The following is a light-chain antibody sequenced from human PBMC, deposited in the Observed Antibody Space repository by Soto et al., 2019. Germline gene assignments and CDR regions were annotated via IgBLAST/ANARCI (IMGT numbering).Light chain of an antibody. J-gene: IGKJ4*01. CDR3: QHRSTLPRT. CDR2: DAS. CDR1: QSVNIN. Sequence: EIVMTQSPATLSVSPGERATLSCRASQSVNINLAWYQQKPGQAPRLLIYDASDRATGIPARFSGSGSGTDFTLTISSLEPEDSAVYYCQHRSTLPRTFGGGTKVDIK. V-gene: IGKV3-11*01.